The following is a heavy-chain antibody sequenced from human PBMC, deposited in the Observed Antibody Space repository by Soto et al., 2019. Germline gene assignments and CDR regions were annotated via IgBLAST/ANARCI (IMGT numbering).Heavy chain of an antibody. CDR3: ARGEYCSGGSCYRYFQH. D-gene: IGHD2-15*01. CDR2: ISSNGGST. J-gene: IGHJ1*01. Sequence: GGSLRLSCAASGFTFSSYAMHWVRQAPGKGLEYVSAISSNGGSTYYANSVKGRFTISRENSKNTLYLQMGSLRAEDMAVYYCARGEYCSGGSCYRYFQHWGQGTLVTVSS. V-gene: IGHV3-64*01. CDR1: GFTFSSYA.